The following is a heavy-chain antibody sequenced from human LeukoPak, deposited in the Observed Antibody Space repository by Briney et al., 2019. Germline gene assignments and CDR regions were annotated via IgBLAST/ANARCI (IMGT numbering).Heavy chain of an antibody. CDR1: GGTFSSYA. V-gene: IGHV1-69*04. Sequence: GASVKVSCKASGGTFSSYAISWVRQAPGQGLEWMGRIIPILGIANYAQKFQGRVTITADKSTSTAYMELSSLRSEDTAVYYCASLNHYGGNSAPKGGDYWGQGTLVTVSS. CDR3: ASLNHYGGNSAPKGGDY. J-gene: IGHJ4*02. CDR2: IIPILGIA. D-gene: IGHD4-23*01.